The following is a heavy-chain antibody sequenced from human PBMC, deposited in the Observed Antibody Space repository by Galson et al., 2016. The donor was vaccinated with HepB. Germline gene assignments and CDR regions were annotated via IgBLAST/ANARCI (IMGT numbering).Heavy chain of an antibody. Sequence: SLRLSCAASGFSFSDYWMNWVRQAPGKGLVWVSRIHGDGIRATYADSVKGRFVVSRDNAKSTVYLHLNNLRDDDTAVYYCAKSDRLDPWGQGTLVTVSS. V-gene: IGHV3-74*03. D-gene: IGHD1-14*01. J-gene: IGHJ5*02. CDR2: IHGDGIRA. CDR1: GFSFSDYW. CDR3: AKSDRLDP.